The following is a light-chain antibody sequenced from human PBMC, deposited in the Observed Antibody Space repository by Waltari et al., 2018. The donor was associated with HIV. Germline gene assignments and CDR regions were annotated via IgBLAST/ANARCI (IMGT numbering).Light chain of an antibody. Sequence: DINMTQSPSSLSASVGDRVTITCRTSKNIINYLNWYHQSPGKATSLLILGESTLQNGVSSRFSGSGSDTEFALSIAGLQHEDFGAYYCQQTFSPPRTFGPGT. J-gene: IGKJ3*01. V-gene: IGKV1-39*01. CDR2: GES. CDR3: QQTFSPPRT. CDR1: KNIINY.